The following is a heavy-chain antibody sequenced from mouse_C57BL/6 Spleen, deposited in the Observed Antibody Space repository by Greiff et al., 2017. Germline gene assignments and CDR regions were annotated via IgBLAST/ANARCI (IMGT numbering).Heavy chain of an antibody. D-gene: IGHD1-1*01. CDR3: ARVLLRIYAMDY. J-gene: IGHJ4*01. CDR2: ISSGSSTI. Sequence: VQLKESGGGLVKPGGSLKLSCAASGFTFSDYGMHWVRQAPEQGLEWVAYISSGSSTIYYADTVKGRFTIARDNAKNTLFLQMTSLRSEDTAMYYCARVLLRIYAMDYWGQGTSVTVSS. V-gene: IGHV5-17*01. CDR1: GFTFSDYG.